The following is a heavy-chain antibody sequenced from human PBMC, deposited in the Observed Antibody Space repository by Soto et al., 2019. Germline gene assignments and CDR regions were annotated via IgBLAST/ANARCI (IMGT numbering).Heavy chain of an antibody. CDR3: AKPYDYRNYIGTFDI. V-gene: IGHV3-23*01. CDR2: IGGSDGTT. CDR1: GLTFSTYA. J-gene: IGHJ3*02. Sequence: EVLLLESGGGLVQPGGSLRLSCAVSGLTFSTYAMNWVRQAPGKGLEWVSGIGGSDGTTYYADSVKGRFTISRDNSKNTLYLQMNSLRGEDTATYYCAKPYDYRNYIGTFDIWGHGTMVTVSS. D-gene: IGHD4-4*01.